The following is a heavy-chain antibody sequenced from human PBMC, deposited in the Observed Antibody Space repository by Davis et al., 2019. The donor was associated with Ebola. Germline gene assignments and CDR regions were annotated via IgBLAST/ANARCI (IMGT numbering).Heavy chain of an antibody. J-gene: IGHJ3*02. CDR1: GFTFSSYG. V-gene: IGHV3-33*06. Sequence: PGGSLRLSCAASGFTFSSYGMHWVRQAPGKGLEWVAVIWYDGSNKYYADSVKGRFTISRDNSKNTLYLQMNSLRAEDTAVYYCAKYYYDSSGYYGDAFDIWGQGTMVTVSS. CDR2: IWYDGSNK. CDR3: AKYYYDSSGYYGDAFDI. D-gene: IGHD3-22*01.